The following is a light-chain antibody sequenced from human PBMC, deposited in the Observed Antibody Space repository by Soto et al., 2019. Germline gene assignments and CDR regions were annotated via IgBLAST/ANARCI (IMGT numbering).Light chain of an antibody. J-gene: IGKJ1*01. V-gene: IGKV2-28*01. Sequence: DIVMTQSPLSLPVTPGEPASISCRSSQSLLHSNGYNYLDWYLQKPGQSPQLLIYLGSNRASAVPDRFSGSGSGTDFTLKISRVEAEDVGVYYCMQALQTPVTFGQGTKVEIK. CDR2: LGS. CDR1: QSLLHSNGYNY. CDR3: MQALQTPVT.